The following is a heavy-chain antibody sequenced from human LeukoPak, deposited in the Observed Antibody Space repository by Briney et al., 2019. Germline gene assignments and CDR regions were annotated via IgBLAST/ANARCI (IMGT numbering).Heavy chain of an antibody. V-gene: IGHV4-4*07. J-gene: IGHJ4*02. Sequence: SETLSLTCTVSGGSISSYYWSWIRQPAGKGLEWIGRMHTSGSTNYNPSLKSRVTMTRDTSTSTVYMELSSLRSDDTAVYYCARAPGGGYSGYDFGYWGQGTLVTVSS. D-gene: IGHD5-12*01. CDR3: ARAPGGGYSGYDFGY. CDR2: MHTSGST. CDR1: GGSISSYY.